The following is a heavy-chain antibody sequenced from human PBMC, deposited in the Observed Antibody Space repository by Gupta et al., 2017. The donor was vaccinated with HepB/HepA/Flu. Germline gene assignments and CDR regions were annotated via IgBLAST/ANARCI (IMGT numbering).Heavy chain of an antibody. Sequence: EVQLVESGGGLVQPGGSLKLACAASGFTFSSYEMNWVRQAPGKGLEWVSYISSSGSTIYYADSVKGRFTISRDNAKNSLYLQMNSLRAEDTAVYYCARSPRDRYSGSYPDYWGQGTLVTVSS. CDR1: GFTFSSYE. CDR2: ISSSGSTI. V-gene: IGHV3-48*03. CDR3: ARSPRDRYSGSYPDY. D-gene: IGHD1-26*01. J-gene: IGHJ4*02.